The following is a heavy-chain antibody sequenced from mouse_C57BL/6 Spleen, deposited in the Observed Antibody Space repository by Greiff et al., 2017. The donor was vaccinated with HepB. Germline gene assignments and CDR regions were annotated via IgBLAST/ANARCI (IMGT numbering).Heavy chain of an antibody. CDR2: IDPSDSET. D-gene: IGHD1-2*01. V-gene: IGHV1-52*01. CDR3: ARPSLLRPFAY. J-gene: IGHJ3*01. Sequence: VQLQQSGAELVRPGSSVKLSCKASGYTFTSYWMHWVKQRPIQGLEWIGNIDPSDSETHYNQKFKDKATLTVDKSSSTAYMQLSSLTSEDSAVYYGARPSLLRPFAYWGQGTLVTVSA. CDR1: GYTFTSYW.